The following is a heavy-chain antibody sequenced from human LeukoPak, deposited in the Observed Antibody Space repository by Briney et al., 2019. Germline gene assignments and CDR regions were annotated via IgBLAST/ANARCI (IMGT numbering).Heavy chain of an antibody. CDR3: ARETIVRGVDY. J-gene: IGHJ4*02. CDR1: GGSISSGDYY. Sequence: PSQTLSLTCTVSGGSISSGDYYWSWIRQPPRKGLEWIGYIYYSGSTYYNPSLKSRVTISVDTSKNQFSLKLSSVTAADTAVYYCARETIVRGVDYWGQGTLVTVSS. CDR2: IYYSGST. V-gene: IGHV4-30-4*08. D-gene: IGHD3-10*01.